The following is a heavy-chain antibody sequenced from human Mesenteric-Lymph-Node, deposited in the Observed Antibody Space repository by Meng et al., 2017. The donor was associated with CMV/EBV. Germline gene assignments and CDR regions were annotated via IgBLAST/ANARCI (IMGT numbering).Heavy chain of an antibody. J-gene: IGHJ6*02. Sequence: GGSLKISCAASGFIFGDYAMYWVRQAPGKGLEWVAVISYEGSDKYYADSVKGRFTISRDNPKNTLYLEMETLRAEDTAVYFCARGYCSGSSCYLIHYYYAMDVWGQGTTVTVSS. V-gene: IGHV3-30*04. CDR2: ISYEGSDK. CDR3: ARGYCSGSSCYLIHYYYAMDV. CDR1: GFIFGDYA. D-gene: IGHD2-2*01.